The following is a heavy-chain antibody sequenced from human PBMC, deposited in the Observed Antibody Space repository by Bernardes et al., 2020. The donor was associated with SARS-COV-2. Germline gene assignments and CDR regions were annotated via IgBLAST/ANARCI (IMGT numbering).Heavy chain of an antibody. V-gene: IGHV6-1*01. CDR3: ARGTWHFGLDS. J-gene: IGHJ5*01. CDR1: GDSVSNNTTA. Sequence: TLSLTCSISGDSVSNNTTAWNWIRQSPSRGLEWLGRTLYRSKWDNNYALSVKSRVTINPDTSKNQFSLQLSSVTPDDTGVYYCARGTWHFGLDSWGQGTLVAVSS. D-gene: IGHD2-21*01. CDR2: TLYRSKWDN.